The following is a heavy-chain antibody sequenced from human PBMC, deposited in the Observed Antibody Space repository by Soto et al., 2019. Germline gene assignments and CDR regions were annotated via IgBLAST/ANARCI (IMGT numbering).Heavy chain of an antibody. J-gene: IGHJ4*02. Sequence: LRLSCSVSGFTFSSYTMHWVRQAPGKGLEYVSSVTPNGRSTYYADSVKGRFTVSRDNSKNTLYLQMSTLRAEDTALYYCVKDRWVDYWGQGILVTFSS. D-gene: IGHD6-13*01. V-gene: IGHV3-64D*06. CDR1: GFTFSSYT. CDR3: VKDRWVDY. CDR2: VTPNGRST.